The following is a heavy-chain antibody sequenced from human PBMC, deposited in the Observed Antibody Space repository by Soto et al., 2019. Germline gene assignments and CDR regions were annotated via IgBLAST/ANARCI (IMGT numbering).Heavy chain of an antibody. CDR1: EVTFSTYA. Sequence: EVQLLESGGGLVQPGGSLRLSCAASEVTFSTYAVSRVRQAPGKGLEWVSAISRTGGSTYYADSVRGRFTISRDNSKSTLYLQMSSLRVEDTAVYYCAKSMYYYDSSGYSSHYWYFDIWGRGTLITVSS. D-gene: IGHD3-22*01. CDR3: AKSMYYYDSSGYSSHYWYFDI. CDR2: ISRTGGST. J-gene: IGHJ2*01. V-gene: IGHV3-23*01.